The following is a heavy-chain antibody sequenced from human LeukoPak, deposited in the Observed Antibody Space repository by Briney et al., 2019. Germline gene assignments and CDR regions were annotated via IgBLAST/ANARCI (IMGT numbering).Heavy chain of an antibody. Sequence: GGSLRLSCAASGFTFSSYAMSWGRQAPGKGREWFSAISGSGGSTYYADSVKGRFTISRDNSKNTLYLQMNSLRAEDTAVYYCAKVGGVIAAAGNFDYWGQGTLVTVSS. CDR2: ISGSGGST. CDR1: GFTFSSYA. CDR3: AKVGGVIAAAGNFDY. V-gene: IGHV3-23*01. J-gene: IGHJ4*02. D-gene: IGHD6-13*01.